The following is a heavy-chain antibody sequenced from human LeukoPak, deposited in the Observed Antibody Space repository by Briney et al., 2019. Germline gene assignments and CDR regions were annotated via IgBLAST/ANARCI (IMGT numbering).Heavy chain of an antibody. Sequence: GGSLRRSCAASGFTFSSYGMDWVRQAPGKGLEWVAVISYDGSNKYYADSVKGRFTISRDNSKNTLYLQMNSLRAEDTAVYYCAKDDYVYWGQGTLVTVSS. CDR1: GFTFSSYG. D-gene: IGHD4-17*01. V-gene: IGHV3-30*18. J-gene: IGHJ4*02. CDR3: AKDDYVY. CDR2: ISYDGSNK.